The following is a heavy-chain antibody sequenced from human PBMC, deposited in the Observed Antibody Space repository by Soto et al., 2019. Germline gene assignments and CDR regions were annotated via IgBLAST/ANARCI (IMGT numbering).Heavy chain of an antibody. Sequence: ASVKVSCKASGYTFTSYAMHWVRQAPGQRLEWIGWINAGNGNTKYSQKLQCRVTITRDTSAITAYMELRSLRSEDTAMYYCARDGGPPWYYGSGFHWFDPWGQGTLVTVSS. V-gene: IGHV1-3*01. CDR1: GYTFTSYA. CDR3: ARDGGPPWYYGSGFHWFDP. D-gene: IGHD3-10*01. J-gene: IGHJ5*02. CDR2: INAGNGNT.